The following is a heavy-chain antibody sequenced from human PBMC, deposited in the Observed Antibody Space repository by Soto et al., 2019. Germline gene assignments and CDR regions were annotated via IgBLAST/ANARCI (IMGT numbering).Heavy chain of an antibody. CDR2: IYYSGST. CDR1: GGSISSGGYY. Sequence: QVQLQESGPGLVKPSQTLSLTCTVSGGSISSGGYYWSWIRQHPGKGLEWIGYIYYSGSTYYNPSLKSRVTISVDTSKNQFSLRLSSVTAADTAVYYCARDTGRFSVWFDPWGQGTLVTVSS. CDR3: ARDTGRFSVWFDP. V-gene: IGHV4-31*03. J-gene: IGHJ5*02. D-gene: IGHD3-3*01.